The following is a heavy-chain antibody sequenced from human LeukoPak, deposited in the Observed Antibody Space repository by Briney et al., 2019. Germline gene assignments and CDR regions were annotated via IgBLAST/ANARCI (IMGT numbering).Heavy chain of an antibody. CDR2: INHGGST. CDR1: GGSFSGYY. V-gene: IGHV4-34*01. J-gene: IGHJ6*03. CDR3: ARGGRPRTSSHSSSWYHYYYYMDV. Sequence: SETLSLTCAVYGGSFSGYYWSWIRQPPGKGLEWIGEINHGGSTNYNPSLKSRVTISVDTSKNQFSLKLSSVTAADTAVYYCARGGRPRTSSHSSSWYHYYYYMDVWGKGTTVTVSS. D-gene: IGHD6-13*01.